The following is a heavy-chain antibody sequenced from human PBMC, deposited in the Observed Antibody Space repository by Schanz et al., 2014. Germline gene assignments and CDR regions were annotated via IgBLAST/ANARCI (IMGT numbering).Heavy chain of an antibody. J-gene: IGHJ4*02. Sequence: EVQLLESGGGLVQPGGSLRLSCAASTFTFSSDWMSWVRQDPGKGLEWVANIKQDESEKYYVDSVKGRFTISRDNAKRSLFLQMNSLRVEDTAVYFCVSQTGSPNYWGQGTLVTVSS. D-gene: IGHD6-13*01. CDR2: IKQDESEK. CDR3: VSQTGSPNY. V-gene: IGHV3-7*02. CDR1: TFTFSSDW.